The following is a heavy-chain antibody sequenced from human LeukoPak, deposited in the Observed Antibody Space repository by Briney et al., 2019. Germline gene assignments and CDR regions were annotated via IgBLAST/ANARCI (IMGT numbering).Heavy chain of an antibody. J-gene: IGHJ3*02. CDR1: GFTFSDYW. CDR2: IDLAGEYT. CDR3: ASGNSHAFDI. Sequence: GGSLRLSCAASGFTFSDYWTHWVRQAPGKGLVWVSRIDLAGEYTTYADSVKGRFTISRDNAKNTLYLQMNSLRAEDTAVYYCASGNSHAFDIWGQGTMVTVSS. V-gene: IGHV3-74*01.